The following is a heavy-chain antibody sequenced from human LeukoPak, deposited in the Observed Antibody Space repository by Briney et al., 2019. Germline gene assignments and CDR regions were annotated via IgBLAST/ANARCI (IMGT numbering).Heavy chain of an antibody. V-gene: IGHV4-31*03. D-gene: IGHD4-17*01. J-gene: IGHJ5*02. Sequence: SETLSLTCTVSGGSISSGGYYWSWIRQHPGKGLEWIGYIYYSGSTYYNPSLKSRVTISVDTSKNQFSLKLSSVTAADTAVYYCARGGDYSNWFDPWGQGTLVTVSS. CDR2: IYYSGST. CDR3: ARGGDYSNWFDP. CDR1: GGSISSGGYY.